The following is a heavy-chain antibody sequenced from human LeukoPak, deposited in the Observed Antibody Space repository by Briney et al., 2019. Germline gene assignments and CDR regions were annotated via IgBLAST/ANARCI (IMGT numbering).Heavy chain of an antibody. Sequence: PSETLSLTCTVSGGSISSYYWSWIRQPPGKGLEWIGYIYYSGSTNYNPSLKSRVTISVDTSRNQFSLKLSSVTAADTAVYYCARAPSYSSSSRGTEYYYGMDVWGQGTTVTVSS. CDR1: GGSISSYY. J-gene: IGHJ6*02. V-gene: IGHV4-59*01. CDR2: IYYSGST. D-gene: IGHD6-13*01. CDR3: ARAPSYSSSSRGTEYYYGMDV.